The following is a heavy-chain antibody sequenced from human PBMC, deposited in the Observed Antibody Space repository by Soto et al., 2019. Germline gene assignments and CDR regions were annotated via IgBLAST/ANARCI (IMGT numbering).Heavy chain of an antibody. CDR3: ARLSYGDSTMDV. D-gene: IGHD4-17*01. V-gene: IGHV4-39*01. Sequence: SETLSLTCTVSGGSISSSSYYWGWIRQPPGKGLEWIGSIYYSGSTYYNPSLKSRVTISVDTSKNQFSLKLSSVTAADTAVYYCARLSYGDSTMDVWGKGTTVTVSS. CDR2: IYYSGST. J-gene: IGHJ6*03. CDR1: GGSISSSSYY.